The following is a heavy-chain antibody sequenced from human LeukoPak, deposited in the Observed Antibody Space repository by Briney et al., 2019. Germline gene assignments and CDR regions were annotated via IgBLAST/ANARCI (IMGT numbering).Heavy chain of an antibody. CDR2: IYYSGST. D-gene: IGHD1-14*01. V-gene: IGHV4-61*01. CDR1: GGSISSSSYY. J-gene: IGHJ1*01. CDR3: ARDSEGGNQFGYFQH. Sequence: SETLSLTCTVSGGSISSSSYYWSWIRQPPGKGLEWIGYIYYSGSTNYNPSLKSRVAISVDTSKNQFSLKLSSVTAADTAVYYCARDSEGGNQFGYFQHWGQGTLVTVSS.